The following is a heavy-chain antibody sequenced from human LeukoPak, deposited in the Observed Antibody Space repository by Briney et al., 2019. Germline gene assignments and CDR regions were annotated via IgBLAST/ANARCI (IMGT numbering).Heavy chain of an antibody. CDR1: GGSISSYY. V-gene: IGHV4-59*01. Sequence: SETLSLTCTVSGGSISSYYWSWIRQPPGKGLEWIGYIYYSGSTNYNPSLKSRVTISVDTSKNQFSLKLSSVTAADTAVYYCARLDSSGYTGAFDIWGQGTMVTVSS. CDR3: ARLDSSGYTGAFDI. CDR2: IYYSGST. J-gene: IGHJ3*02. D-gene: IGHD3-22*01.